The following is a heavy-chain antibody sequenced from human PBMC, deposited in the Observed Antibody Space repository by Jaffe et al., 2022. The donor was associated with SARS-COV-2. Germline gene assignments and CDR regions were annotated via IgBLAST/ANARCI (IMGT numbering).Heavy chain of an antibody. J-gene: IGHJ3*02. CDR2: ISSGSNYI. CDR3: AKEKQQPLRAFDI. V-gene: IGHV3-21*01. D-gene: IGHD1-1*01. CDR1: GFTFSSYN. Sequence: EVQLVESGGGLVKPGGSLRLSCAASGFTFSSYNMNWVRQAPGKGLEWVSSISSGSNYIYYADSVKGRFTVSRDNAKNSLYLQMNSLRAEDTAVYYCAKEKQQPLRAFDIWGQGTMVTVSS.